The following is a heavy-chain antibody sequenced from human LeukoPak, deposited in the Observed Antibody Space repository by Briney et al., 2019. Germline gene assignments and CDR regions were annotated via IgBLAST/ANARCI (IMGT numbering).Heavy chain of an antibody. J-gene: IGHJ4*02. CDR2: ISSSGDTI. D-gene: IGHD6-19*01. CDR1: GFTFSDYF. Sequence: GGSLRLSCAASGFTFSDYFMSWIRQAPGKGLEWVSYISSSGDTIFYADSVKGRFTISRDNAKNSLYLQMNSLRAEDTAVYYCASGELLTKAVAAMGYWGQGTLVTVSS. V-gene: IGHV3-11*01. CDR3: ASGELLTKAVAAMGY.